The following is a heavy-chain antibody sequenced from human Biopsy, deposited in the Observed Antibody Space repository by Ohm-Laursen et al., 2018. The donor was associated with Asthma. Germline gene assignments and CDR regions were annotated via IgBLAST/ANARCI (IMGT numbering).Heavy chain of an antibody. D-gene: IGHD2-15*01. CDR1: GASITSSAYY. V-gene: IGHV4-39*07. Sequence: GTLSLTCPVSGASITSSAYYWGWIRQPPGKGLEWIGSMYYGETTYYSPSLKSRVTISVDTSKKQISLRLSSVIAADTAVYYCAGFCSGGNCPDHWGQGTLVTVSS. CDR3: AGFCSGGNCPDH. J-gene: IGHJ4*02. CDR2: MYYGETT.